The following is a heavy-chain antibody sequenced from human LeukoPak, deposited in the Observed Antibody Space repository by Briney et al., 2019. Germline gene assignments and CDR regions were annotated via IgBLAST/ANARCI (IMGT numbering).Heavy chain of an antibody. CDR3: ATGRLLAD. J-gene: IGHJ4*02. V-gene: IGHV3-7*05. CDR1: GFTVSSNY. D-gene: IGHD2-21*01. Sequence: PGGSLRLSCAASGFTVSSNYMSWVRQAPGKGLEWVANIKEDGSQKYYVDSVKGRFTISRDNAKNSLYLQMNSLRADDTAVYYCATGRLLADWGQGTLVTVSS. CDR2: IKEDGSQK.